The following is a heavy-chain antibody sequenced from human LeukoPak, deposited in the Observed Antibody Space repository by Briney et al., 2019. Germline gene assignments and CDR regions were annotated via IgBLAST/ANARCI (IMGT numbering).Heavy chain of an antibody. CDR2: VDPEDGET. V-gene: IGHV1-69-2*01. Sequence: ASVKLSCKVSGYTFTDYYMHWVQQAPGKGLEWMGLVDPEDGETIYAEKFQGRVTITADTSTDTAYMELSSLRSEDTAVYYCATGLRFYSYMDVWRQGTTGTVSS. J-gene: IGHJ6*03. CDR3: ATGLRFYSYMDV. D-gene: IGHD3-3*01. CDR1: GYTFTDYY.